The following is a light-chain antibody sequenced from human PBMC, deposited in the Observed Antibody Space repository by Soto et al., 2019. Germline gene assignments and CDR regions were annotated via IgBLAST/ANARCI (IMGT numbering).Light chain of an antibody. V-gene: IGKV3-20*01. J-gene: IGKJ5*01. CDR3: QQYTGPPTT. CDR1: QSVSSY. Sequence: DIVMTQSPDSLAVSLGERATINCRASQSVSSYLAWYQQKPGQAPRLLIYGASTRAAGIPDRFSGSGSGTDFTLTITRLEPEDSAVYFCQQYTGPPTTFGQGTRLEI. CDR2: GAS.